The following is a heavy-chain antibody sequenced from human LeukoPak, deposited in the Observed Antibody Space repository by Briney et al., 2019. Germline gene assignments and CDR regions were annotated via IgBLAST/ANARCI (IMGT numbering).Heavy chain of an antibody. V-gene: IGHV4-34*01. CDR3: ARAGSWFLDY. CDR1: GGSFSGYY. CDR2: IYHSGRT. J-gene: IGHJ4*02. D-gene: IGHD6-13*01. Sequence: SETLSLTCAVYGGSFSGYYWSWVRQPPGKGLEWIGEIYHSGRTNYNPSLKSRVALSVDTSKNQMSLNLNSVTAADTAVYYCARAGSWFLDYWGQGTLVTVSS.